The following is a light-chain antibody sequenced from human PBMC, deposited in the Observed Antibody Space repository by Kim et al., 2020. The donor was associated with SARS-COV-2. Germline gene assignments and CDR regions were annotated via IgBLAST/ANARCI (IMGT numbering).Light chain of an antibody. CDR3: QQSFTIPRS. V-gene: IGKV1-39*01. Sequence: ASVGDRVSITCRASQRISSYLNWYQQRPGEAPKLLIYIASNLHSGVPSRFSGSRSGADFTLTINGLQPEDSATYYCQQSFTIPRSFGPGTKVDIK. J-gene: IGKJ1*01. CDR1: QRISSY. CDR2: IAS.